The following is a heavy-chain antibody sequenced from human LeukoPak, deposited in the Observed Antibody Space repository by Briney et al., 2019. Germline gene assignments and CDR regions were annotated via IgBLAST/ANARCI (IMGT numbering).Heavy chain of an antibody. D-gene: IGHD6-13*01. CDR3: ARVRGAAARLDY. CDR1: GFTFSTYS. Sequence: PGGSLRLSRTASGFTFSTYSMDWVRQAPGKGLEWVSSVSSTTSSIYYADSVKGRFTISRDNARNSLYLQMNSLRAEDTAVYYCARVRGAAARLDYWGQGTLVTVSS. J-gene: IGHJ4*02. V-gene: IGHV3-21*01. CDR2: VSSTTSSI.